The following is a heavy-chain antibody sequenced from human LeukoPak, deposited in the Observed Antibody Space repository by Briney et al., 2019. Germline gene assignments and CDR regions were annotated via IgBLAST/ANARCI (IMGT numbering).Heavy chain of an antibody. D-gene: IGHD1-14*01. Sequence: GGSLRLSCAASGFTFSTFAMIWVRQAPGKGLEWVSVINSDSSDIHYADSVKGRFTISRDNSKNTLYLQMNSLRADDTAVYYCAKYRPPRAPPRNFDSWGQETLVPVPS. V-gene: IGHV3-23*03. CDR3: AKYRPPRAPPRNFDS. J-gene: IGHJ4*02. CDR2: INSDSSDI. CDR1: GFTFSTFA.